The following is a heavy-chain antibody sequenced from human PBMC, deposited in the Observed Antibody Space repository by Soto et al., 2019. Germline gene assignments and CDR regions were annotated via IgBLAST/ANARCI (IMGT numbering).Heavy chain of an antibody. V-gene: IGHV4-4*02. D-gene: IGHD3-9*01. J-gene: IGHJ4*02. CDR1: SGSISSSNW. CDR3: ARRLDILTGLYYFDY. Sequence: SETLSLTCAVSSGSISSSNWWSWVRQPPGKGLEWIGEIYHSGSTNYNPSLKSRVTISVDKSKNQFSLKLSSVTAADTAVYYCARRLDILTGLYYFDYWGQGTLVTVSS. CDR2: IYHSGST.